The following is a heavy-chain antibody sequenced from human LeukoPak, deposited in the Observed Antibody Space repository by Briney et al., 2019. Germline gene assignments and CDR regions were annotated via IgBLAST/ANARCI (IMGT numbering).Heavy chain of an antibody. CDR2: IWYDGSNK. Sequence: GRSLRLSCAASGFTFSSYGMHWVRQAPGKGLEWVAVIWYDGSNKYYADSVKGRFTISRDNSKNTLYLQMNSLRAEDTAVYYCARDSNNYDILTGYYKVWGQGTLVTVSS. V-gene: IGHV3-33*01. CDR3: ARDSNNYDILTGYYKV. CDR1: GFTFSSYG. D-gene: IGHD3-9*01. J-gene: IGHJ4*02.